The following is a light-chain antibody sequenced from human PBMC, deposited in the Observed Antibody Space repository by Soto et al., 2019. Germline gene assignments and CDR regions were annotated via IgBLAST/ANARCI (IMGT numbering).Light chain of an antibody. CDR1: SSDIGSYNY. CDR3: SSYGASSTL. CDR2: DVS. J-gene: IGLJ2*01. V-gene: IGLV2-14*03. Sequence: QCVLTKPASLTGFPGRSITISCTGTSSDIGSYNYISWYQQHPGKAPKLMIFDVSYRPSGISDRFSGSKSGNTASLAISGLQPEDEADYYCSSYGASSTLFGGGTKATVL.